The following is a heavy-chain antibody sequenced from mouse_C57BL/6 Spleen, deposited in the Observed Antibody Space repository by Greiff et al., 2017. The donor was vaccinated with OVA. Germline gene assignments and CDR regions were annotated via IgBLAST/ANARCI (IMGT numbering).Heavy chain of an antibody. D-gene: IGHD2-2*01. CDR2: INPSNGGT. Sequence: VQLQQPGTELVKPGASVKLSCKASGYTFTSYWMHWVKQRPGQGLEWIGNINPSNGGTNYNEKFKSKATLTVDKSSSTAYIQLSSLTSEDSAVYYCAREGYYGYDVWYFDVWGTGTTVTVSS. J-gene: IGHJ1*03. CDR1: GYTFTSYW. CDR3: AREGYYGYDVWYFDV. V-gene: IGHV1-53*01.